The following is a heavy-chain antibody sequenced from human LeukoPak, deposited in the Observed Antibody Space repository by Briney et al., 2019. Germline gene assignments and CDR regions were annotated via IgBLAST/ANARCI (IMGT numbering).Heavy chain of an antibody. J-gene: IGHJ4*02. CDR3: ARVVRGATGSDY. Sequence: SETLSLTCTVSGASVSDYYWNGIRQPPGKGLEWIGYIYYSGSTNYNPSLKSRVTLSVDTSKNQFSLKLSSVTAADTAVYYCARVVRGATGSDYWGQGTLVTVSS. CDR1: GASVSDYY. CDR2: IYYSGST. V-gene: IGHV4-59*02. D-gene: IGHD1-26*01.